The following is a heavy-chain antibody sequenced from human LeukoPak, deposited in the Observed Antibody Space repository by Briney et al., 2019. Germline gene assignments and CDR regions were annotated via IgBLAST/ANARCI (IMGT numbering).Heavy chain of an antibody. CDR1: GGTFSSYT. CDR2: IIPILGIA. D-gene: IGHD3-10*01. Sequence: SVKVSCKASGGTFSSYTISWVRQAPGQGLEWMGRIIPILGIANYAQKFQGRVTITADKSTSTAYMELSSLRSEDTAVYYCASNYGSGSYVYYYMDVWGKGTTVTVSS. J-gene: IGHJ6*03. CDR3: ASNYGSGSYVYYYMDV. V-gene: IGHV1-69*02.